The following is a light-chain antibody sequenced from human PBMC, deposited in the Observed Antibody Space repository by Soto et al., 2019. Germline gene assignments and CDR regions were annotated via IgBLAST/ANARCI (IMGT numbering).Light chain of an antibody. Sequence: QCVLTQPPSVSGAPGQRVTISCTWSSANIGAAYNVDWYQQLPGTAPKLLIYGNNNRPSGVPARFSGSKYGTSASLAIAGIQAEDEGDYYCQSYDSSLSGYVFGTGTKVTVL. J-gene: IGLJ1*01. V-gene: IGLV1-40*01. CDR2: GNN. CDR1: SANIGAAYN. CDR3: QSYDSSLSGYV.